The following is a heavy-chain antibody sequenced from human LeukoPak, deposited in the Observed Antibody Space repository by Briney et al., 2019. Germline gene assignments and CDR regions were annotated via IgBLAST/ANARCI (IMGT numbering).Heavy chain of an antibody. J-gene: IGHJ4*02. CDR2: GLYTGNT. V-gene: IGHV4-39*02. D-gene: IGHD6-6*01. CDR1: GGSIAVNHYY. CDR3: AREHRSSKYFDS. Sequence: SETLSLTCSVSGGSIAVNHYYWGWIRQPPGKGLEWIGSGLYTGNTYSDPSLRSRVTISVDTSKNEFSLKMNSVTAADTAVYYCAREHRSSKYFDSWGQGALMIVSS.